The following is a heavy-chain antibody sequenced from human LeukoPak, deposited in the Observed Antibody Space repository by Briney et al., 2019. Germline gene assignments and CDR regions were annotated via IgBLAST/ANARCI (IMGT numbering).Heavy chain of an antibody. CDR1: GGSIGSSNYF. J-gene: IGHJ4*02. CDR2: VFYSGST. D-gene: IGHD1-26*01. V-gene: IGHV4-39*01. Sequence: PSETLSLTCTVSGGSIGSSNYFWGWIRQPPGKGLEWIGTVFYSGSTYYNSSLKSRVSISVDTSKNQFSLKLSSVTAADTAVYYCARRYIVGATTGFDYWGQGTLVTVSS. CDR3: ARRYIVGATTGFDY.